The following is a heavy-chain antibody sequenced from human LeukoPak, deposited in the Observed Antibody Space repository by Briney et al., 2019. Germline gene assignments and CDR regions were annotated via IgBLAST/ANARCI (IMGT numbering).Heavy chain of an antibody. CDR2: IHIGGTT. J-gene: IGHJ4*02. Sequence: GGSLRLSCEASGFTDSYNFMGWVRQAPGKGLEWVSIIHIGGTTYYADSVKGRFTISRDNFKNTLYLQMNTLRAEDTAVYYCARDRGSDWGQGTLVTVSS. D-gene: IGHD2-15*01. V-gene: IGHV3-53*01. CDR1: GFTDSYNF. CDR3: ARDRGSD.